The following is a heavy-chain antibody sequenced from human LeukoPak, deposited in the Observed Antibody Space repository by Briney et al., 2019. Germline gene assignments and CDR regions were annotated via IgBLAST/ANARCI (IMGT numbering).Heavy chain of an antibody. V-gene: IGHV3-30-3*01. D-gene: IGHD6-6*01. CDR3: AKESSHHLLYYFDY. Sequence: PGGSLRLSCAASGFTFSSYAMHWVRQAPGKGLEWVAVISYDGSNKYYADSVKGRFTISRDNSKNTLYLQMNSLRAEDMALYYCAKESSHHLLYYFDYWGQGTLVTVSS. CDR2: ISYDGSNK. CDR1: GFTFSSYA. J-gene: IGHJ4*02.